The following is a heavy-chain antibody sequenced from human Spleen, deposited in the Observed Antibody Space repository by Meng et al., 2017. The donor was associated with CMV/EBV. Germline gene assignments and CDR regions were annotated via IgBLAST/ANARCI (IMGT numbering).Heavy chain of an antibody. J-gene: IGHJ3*02. Sequence: ASVKVSCKASGYTFTGYYMHWVRQAPGQGLEWMRWINPNSGNTGYVQKFHGRVTITRNTSISTAYMELSSLRSEDTAVYYCAREIVITDSEGAFDIWGQGTMVTVSS. CDR3: AREIVITDSEGAFDI. D-gene: IGHD2/OR15-2a*01. V-gene: IGHV1-8*01. CDR2: INPNSGNT. CDR1: GYTFTGYY.